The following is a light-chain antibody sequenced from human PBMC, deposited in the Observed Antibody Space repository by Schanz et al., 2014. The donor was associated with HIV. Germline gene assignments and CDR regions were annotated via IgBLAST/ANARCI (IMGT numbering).Light chain of an antibody. CDR3: SSFSGTTTLV. Sequence: QSALTQPASVSGSPGQSITISCTGTSSDVGSYNLVSWYQQHPGKAPKLMISEVSKRPSGVSNRFSGSKSGNTASLTISGLQAEDEADYYCSSFSGTTTLVFGGGTKLTVL. V-gene: IGLV2-14*02. CDR1: SSDVGSYNL. CDR2: EVS. J-gene: IGLJ2*01.